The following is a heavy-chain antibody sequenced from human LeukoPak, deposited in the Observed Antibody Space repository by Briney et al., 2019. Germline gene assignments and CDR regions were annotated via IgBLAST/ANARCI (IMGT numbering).Heavy chain of an antibody. CDR1: GFTFGSYS. Sequence: GGSLRLSCAASGFTFGSYSMNWVRQAPGKGLEWVSSISSSSSYIYYADSVKGRFTISRDNAKNSLYLQMNSLRAEDTAVYYCARDYSSGYPDFDYWGQGTLVTVSS. J-gene: IGHJ4*02. V-gene: IGHV3-21*01. CDR2: ISSSSSYI. D-gene: IGHD3-22*01. CDR3: ARDYSSGYPDFDY.